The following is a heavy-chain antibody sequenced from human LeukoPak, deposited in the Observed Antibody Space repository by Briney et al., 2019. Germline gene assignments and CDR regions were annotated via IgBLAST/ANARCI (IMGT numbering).Heavy chain of an antibody. CDR1: GFTVSSNY. CDR3: ARDGISWNDAPQFDY. Sequence: PGGSLRLSCAASGFTVSSNYMSWVRQAPGRGLEWVSYISSSSTIHYADSVKGRFTISRDNAKNSLYLQMNSLRAEDTAVYYCARDGISWNDAPQFDYWGQGTLVTVSS. CDR2: ISSSSTI. V-gene: IGHV3-69-1*01. J-gene: IGHJ4*02. D-gene: IGHD1-1*01.